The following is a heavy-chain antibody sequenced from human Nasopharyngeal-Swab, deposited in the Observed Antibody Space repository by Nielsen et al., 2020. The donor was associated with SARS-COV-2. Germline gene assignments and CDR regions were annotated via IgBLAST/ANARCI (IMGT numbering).Heavy chain of an antibody. CDR2: INHRGST. CDR1: GGSFSGYY. D-gene: IGHD3-10*01. J-gene: IGHJ6*02. CDR3: ARLGITMVRGVSGMDV. Sequence: SETLSPTCAVYGGSFSGYYWSGIRQPPGKGLEWIGEINHRGSTNYNPSLKSRVTISVDTSKNHFSLKLSSVTAADTAVYYCARLGITMVRGVSGMDVWGQGITVTVSS. V-gene: IGHV4-34*01.